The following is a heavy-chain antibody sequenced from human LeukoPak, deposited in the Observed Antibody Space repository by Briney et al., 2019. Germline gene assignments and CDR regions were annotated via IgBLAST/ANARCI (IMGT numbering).Heavy chain of an antibody. CDR1: GYTFTIYG. J-gene: IGHJ4*02. D-gene: IGHD2-2*01. V-gene: IGHV1-18*04. CDR3: ARRGYCSSTSCEKFDY. Sequence: ASVKVSSKASGYTFTIYGISWVRQAPGQRLEWMGWISAYNGNTNYAQKLQGRVTMTTNTSTSTAYMELRSLRSDDTAVYYCARRGYCSSTSCEKFDYWGQGTLVTVSS. CDR2: ISAYNGNT.